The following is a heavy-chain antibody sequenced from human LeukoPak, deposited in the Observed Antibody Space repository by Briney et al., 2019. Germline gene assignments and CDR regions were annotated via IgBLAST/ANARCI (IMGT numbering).Heavy chain of an antibody. V-gene: IGHV4-59*01. CDR3: ARYSSGWYKFFDY. CDR1: GGSISSYY. J-gene: IGHJ4*02. CDR2: IYYSGST. D-gene: IGHD6-19*01. Sequence: SETVSLTCTVFGGSISSYYWSWIRQPPGKGLEWIGYIYYSGSTNYNPSLKSRVTISVDTSKNQFSLKLSSVTAADTAVYYCARYSSGWYKFFDYWGQGTLVTVSS.